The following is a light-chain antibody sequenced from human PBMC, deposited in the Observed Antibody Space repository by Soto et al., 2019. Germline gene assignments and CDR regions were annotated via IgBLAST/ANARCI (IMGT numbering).Light chain of an antibody. CDR1: QGISSD. CDR2: DAS. Sequence: IQLTQSPSSLSASVGDRVTITCRASQGISSDLAWYQQKPGQAPKLLIYDASSLESGVPSRFSGSGSGTDFTLTISSLQPEDFATYYCQQYNNYPLTFGGGTKVEIK. CDR3: QQYNNYPLT. J-gene: IGKJ4*01. V-gene: IGKV1D-13*01.